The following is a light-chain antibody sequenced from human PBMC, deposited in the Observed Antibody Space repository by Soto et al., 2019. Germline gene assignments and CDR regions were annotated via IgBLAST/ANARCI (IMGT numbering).Light chain of an antibody. Sequence: EIVLTQSPATLSLSPGERATLSCRASQSVSSYLAWYQQKPGQAPRLLIYEASNRVTGIPARFSGSGSGTDFTLTISSLEPEDFAVYYCQQRSNGPSYTFGQGTKLEIK. CDR2: EAS. CDR1: QSVSSY. J-gene: IGKJ2*01. CDR3: QQRSNGPSYT. V-gene: IGKV3-11*01.